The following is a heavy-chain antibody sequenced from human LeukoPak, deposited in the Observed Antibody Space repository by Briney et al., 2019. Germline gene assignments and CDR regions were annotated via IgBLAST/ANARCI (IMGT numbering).Heavy chain of an antibody. CDR1: GFLFDSYN. J-gene: IGHJ4*02. Sequence: GGPLRLSCAASGFLFDSYNMNWVRQAPGKGLEWVSHISSCSNTIYYADSVKGRFTISRDNAKNSLFLQMNSLRDEDTAVYYCARALSQYYYDSSSAYWGQGTLVTVSS. CDR2: ISSCSNTI. CDR3: ARALSQYYYDSSSAY. V-gene: IGHV3-48*02. D-gene: IGHD3-22*01.